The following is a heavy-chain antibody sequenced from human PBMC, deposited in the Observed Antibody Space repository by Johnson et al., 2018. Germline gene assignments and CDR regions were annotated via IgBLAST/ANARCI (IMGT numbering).Heavy chain of an antibody. CDR1: GFTFDDYA. D-gene: IGHD3-10*01. CDR2: ISWDGGRP. V-gene: IGHV3-43*01. J-gene: IGHJ6*03. CDR3: AKALGFGNNAPGHMDA. Sequence: VQLVESGGGLVQPGGSLRLACAASGFTFDDYAMHWVRPAPGKGLEWVSLISWDGGRPYYADSVKGRFTISRDNSKSSLYLQMNSLRTEDTALYYCAKALGFGNNAPGHMDAWGEGTTVTVSS.